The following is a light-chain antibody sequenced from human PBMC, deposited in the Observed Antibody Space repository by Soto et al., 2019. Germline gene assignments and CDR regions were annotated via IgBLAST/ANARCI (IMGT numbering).Light chain of an antibody. CDR3: QQANSFPLT. V-gene: IGKV1-5*03. Sequence: DIQMTQSPSTLSASVGDRVTITCRASQRVSTWLAWYQQKPGKAPKLLIYKASNLESGVPSRFTGSGSGTEFTLTISSLQPEDFATYYCQQANSFPLTFGGGTKVDI. J-gene: IGKJ4*01. CDR1: QRVSTW. CDR2: KAS.